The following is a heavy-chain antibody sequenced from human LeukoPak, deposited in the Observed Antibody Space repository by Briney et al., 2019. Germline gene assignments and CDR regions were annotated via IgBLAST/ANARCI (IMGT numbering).Heavy chain of an antibody. J-gene: IGHJ6*02. CDR2: ISGSGGST. CDR1: GFTFSSYA. CDR3: AKRSYGSDYYGMDV. V-gene: IGHV3-23*01. D-gene: IGHD5-18*01. Sequence: GGSLRLSCAASGFTFSSYAMSWVRQAPGKGLEWVSAISGSGGSTYYADSVKGRFTISRDNSKNTLYLQMNSLRAEDTAVYYCAKRSYGSDYYGMDVWVQGTTVTVSS.